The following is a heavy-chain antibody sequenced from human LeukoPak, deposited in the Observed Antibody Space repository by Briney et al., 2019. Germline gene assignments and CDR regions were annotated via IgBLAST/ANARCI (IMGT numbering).Heavy chain of an antibody. CDR2: IRSKANSYAT. J-gene: IGHJ5*02. Sequence: GGSLKLSCAASGFTFSGSAMHWVRQASGRGLEWVGRIRSKANSYATAYAASVKGRFTISRDESKNAAYLQMNSLKTEDTAVYYCTRRAKDDSSGYYSTWGQGTLVTVSS. CDR3: TRRAKDDSSGYYST. CDR1: GFTFSGSA. V-gene: IGHV3-73*01. D-gene: IGHD3-22*01.